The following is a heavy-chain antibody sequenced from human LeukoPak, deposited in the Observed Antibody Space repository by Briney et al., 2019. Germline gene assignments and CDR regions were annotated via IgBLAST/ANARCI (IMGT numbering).Heavy chain of an antibody. CDR1: GFTFSSYG. J-gene: IGHJ6*02. Sequence: GGSLRLSCAAPGFTFSSYGMHWVRQAPGKGLEWVAVISYDGSNKYYADSVKGRFTISRDNAKSSLYLQMNSLRAEDTADCARDIAEHGMDVWGQGTTVTVSS. CDR3: ARDIAEHGMDV. V-gene: IGHV3-30*03. D-gene: IGHD1-14*01. CDR2: ISYDGSNK.